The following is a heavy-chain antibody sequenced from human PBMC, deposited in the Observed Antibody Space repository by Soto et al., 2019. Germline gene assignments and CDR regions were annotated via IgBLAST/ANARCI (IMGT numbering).Heavy chain of an antibody. CDR3: AKDTPSGRFGVVIIRGYYFDY. CDR1: GFTFSSYA. CDR2: ISGSGGST. V-gene: IGHV3-23*01. Sequence: GGSLRLSCAASGFTFSSYAMSWVRQAPGKGLEWVSAISGSGGSTYYADSVKGRFTISRDNSKNTLYLQMNSLRAEDTAVYYCAKDTPSGRFGVVIIRGYYFDYWGQGTLVTVSS. J-gene: IGHJ4*02. D-gene: IGHD3-3*01.